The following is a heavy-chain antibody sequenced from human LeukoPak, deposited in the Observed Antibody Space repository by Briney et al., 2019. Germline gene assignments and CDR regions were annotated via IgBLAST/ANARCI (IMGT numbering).Heavy chain of an antibody. CDR3: ARDNCGGSCYLNYHAMDV. J-gene: IGHJ6*02. V-gene: IGHV3-23*01. CDR2: ISGSGGST. D-gene: IGHD2-15*01. CDR1: GFTFSSYA. Sequence: AGGSLRLSCAASGFTFSSYAMSWVRQAPGKGLEWVSAISGSGGSTYYADSVKGRFTISRDNSKNTLYLQMNSLTVEDTAVYYCARDNCGGSCYLNYHAMDVWGQGTTVTVSS.